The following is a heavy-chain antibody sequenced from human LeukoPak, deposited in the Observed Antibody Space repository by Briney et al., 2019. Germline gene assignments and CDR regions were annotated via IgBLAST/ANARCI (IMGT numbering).Heavy chain of an antibody. J-gene: IGHJ5*02. CDR1: GGSFSSYY. CDR2: IYTSGST. CDR3: ARLSSSRANWFDP. D-gene: IGHD6-13*01. V-gene: IGHV4-59*10. Sequence: SETLSLTCAVYGGSFSSYYWSWIRQPAGKGLEWIGRIYTSGSTNYNPSLKSRVTMSVDTSKNQFSLKLSSVTAADTAVYYCARLSSSRANWFDPWGQGTLVTVSS.